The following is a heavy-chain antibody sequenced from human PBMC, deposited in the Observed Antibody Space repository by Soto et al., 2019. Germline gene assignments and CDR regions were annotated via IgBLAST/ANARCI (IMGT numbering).Heavy chain of an antibody. Sequence: PGESLKISCKGSGYSFTSYWIGWVRQMPGKGLEWMGIIYPGDSDTRYSPSFQGQVTISADKSISTAYLQWSSLKASDTAMYYCASSYYDFWSGYSHYYYYGMDVWGQGTMVTVSS. V-gene: IGHV5-51*01. CDR3: ASSYYDFWSGYSHYYYYGMDV. D-gene: IGHD3-3*01. J-gene: IGHJ6*02. CDR1: GYSFTSYW. CDR2: IYPGDSDT.